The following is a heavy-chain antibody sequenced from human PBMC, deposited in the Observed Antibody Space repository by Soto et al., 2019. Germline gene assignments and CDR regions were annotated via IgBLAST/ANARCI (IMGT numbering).Heavy chain of an antibody. V-gene: IGHV3-74*01. Sequence: EVQLVEAGGGLVQPGGSLRLSCEASRFTFSSYWMHWVRQAPGKALVWVSRINSDGSTITYADAVDGHFTISRENAKNTLYRQMNGLRAADTAVYYWARVGTGNWYFYLWGRGTLVTVSP. D-gene: IGHD1-1*01. CDR3: ARVGTGNWYFYL. CDR2: INSDGSTI. J-gene: IGHJ2*01. CDR1: RFTFSSYW.